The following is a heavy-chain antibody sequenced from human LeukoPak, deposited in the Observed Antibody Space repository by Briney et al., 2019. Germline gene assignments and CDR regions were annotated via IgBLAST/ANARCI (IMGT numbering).Heavy chain of an antibody. CDR1: GFTVSSTH. Sequence: GGSLRLSCAASGFTVSSTHMVWVRQAPGKGLEWVSVIYTGGNSYYAGSVQGRFIISRDISKNTLYLQMNSLRAEDSALYYCARGGRGSAAVVAPRSFDIWGQGTMVTVSS. CDR2: IYTGGNS. D-gene: IGHD3-22*01. V-gene: IGHV3-53*01. CDR3: ARGGRGSAAVVAPRSFDI. J-gene: IGHJ3*02.